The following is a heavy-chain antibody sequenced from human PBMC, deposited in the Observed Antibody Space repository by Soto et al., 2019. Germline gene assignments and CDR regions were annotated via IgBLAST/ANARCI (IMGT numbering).Heavy chain of an antibody. CDR1: GFTFSNYN. V-gene: IGHV3-21*01. J-gene: IGHJ5*02. CDR3: AREGALKPFSS. Sequence: GGSLRLSCVASGFTFSNYNMNWVRQAPGKGLEWVSHISGSSIYIHYADSVRGRFTISRDNAKNSVYLQMDSLRVEDTAVYYCAREGALKPFSSWGQGALVTV. CDR2: ISGSSIYI.